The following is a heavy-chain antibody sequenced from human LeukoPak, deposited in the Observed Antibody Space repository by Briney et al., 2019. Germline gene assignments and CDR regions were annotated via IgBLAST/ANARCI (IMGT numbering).Heavy chain of an antibody. CDR1: GGSISSGSYY. CDR2: IYTSGST. D-gene: IGHD3-22*01. CDR3: ARGADYYDSSGYYGRWRYYGMDV. V-gene: IGHV4-61*02. Sequence: SEALSLTCTVSGGSISSGSYYWSWIRQPAGKGLEWIGRIYTSGSTNYNPSLKSRVTISVDTSKNQFSLKLSSVTAADTAVYYCARGADYYDSSGYYGRWRYYGMDVWGQGTTVTVSS. J-gene: IGHJ6*02.